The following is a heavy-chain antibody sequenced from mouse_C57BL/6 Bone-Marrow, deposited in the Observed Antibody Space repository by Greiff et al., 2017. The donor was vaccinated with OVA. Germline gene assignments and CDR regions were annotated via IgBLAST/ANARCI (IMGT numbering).Heavy chain of an antibody. CDR3: ARRGGSDVPFAY. V-gene: IGHV1-59*01. J-gene: IGHJ3*01. Sequence: VQLQQPGAELVRPGTSVKLSCKASGYTFTSYWMHWVKQRPGQGLEWIGVIDPSDSYTNYNQKFKGKATLTVDTSSSTAYMQLSSLTSEDSAVYYGARRGGSDVPFAYGGQGTLVTVSA. CDR2: IDPSDSYT. CDR1: GYTFTSYW. D-gene: IGHD1-1*02.